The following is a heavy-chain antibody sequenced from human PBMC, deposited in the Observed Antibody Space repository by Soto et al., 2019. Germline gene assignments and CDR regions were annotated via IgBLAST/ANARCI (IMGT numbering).Heavy chain of an antibody. V-gene: IGHV4-59*01. J-gene: IGHJ4*02. CDR3: ARAVEMYASGWYYFDY. Sequence: QVQLQESGPGLVKPSETLSLTCNVSGGSISSYYWSWIRQPPGKGLEWIGFIYYSESTNYNPSLQSRVTISVDTSKNQFSLRLTSVTAADTAVYYCARAVEMYASGWYYFDYWGQGTLVTVSS. CDR2: IYYSEST. CDR1: GGSISSYY. D-gene: IGHD6-19*01.